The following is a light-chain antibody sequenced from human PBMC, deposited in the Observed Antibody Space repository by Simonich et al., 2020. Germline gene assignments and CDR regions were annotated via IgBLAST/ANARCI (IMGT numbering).Light chain of an antibody. CDR2: EGS. CDR1: SSDVGSSNL. CDR3: CSYAGSSTLV. V-gene: IGLV2-23*01. J-gene: IGLJ2*01. Sequence: QSALTQPASVSGAPGQSITIPCTGTSSDVGSSNLVSWYQQPPGKAPKLMIYEGSKGPSGVSNRFSGSKAGNTASLTISGLQAEDEADYYCCSYAGSSTLVFGGGTKLTVL.